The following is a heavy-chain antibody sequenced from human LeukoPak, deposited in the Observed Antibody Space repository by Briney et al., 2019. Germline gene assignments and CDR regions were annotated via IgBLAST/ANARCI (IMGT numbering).Heavy chain of an antibody. V-gene: IGHV3-64*04. J-gene: IGHJ4*02. CDR2: ISSNGGST. CDR3: ARDSRGIQHPGGLGY. D-gene: IGHD5-18*01. CDR1: GFTFSSYA. Sequence: GGSLRLSCSASGFTFSSYAMHWVRQAPGKGLEYVSAISSNGGSTYYADSVKGRFTISRDNSKNTLYLQMNSLRAEDTAVYYCARDSRGIQHPGGLGYWGQGTLVTVSS.